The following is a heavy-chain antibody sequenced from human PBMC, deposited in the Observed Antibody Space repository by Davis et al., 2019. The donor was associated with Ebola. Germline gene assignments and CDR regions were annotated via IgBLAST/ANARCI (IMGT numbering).Heavy chain of an antibody. CDR3: ARRGGTKHLDAFDI. CDR2: INPNSGGT. V-gene: IGHV1-2*04. J-gene: IGHJ3*02. Sequence: AASVKVSCKASGYTFTGHYMHWVRQAPGQGLEWMGWINPNSGGTNYAQKFQGWVTMTRDTSISTAYMELSRLRSDDTAVYYCARRGGTKHLDAFDIWGQGTMVTVSS. CDR1: GYTFTGHY. D-gene: IGHD3-16*01.